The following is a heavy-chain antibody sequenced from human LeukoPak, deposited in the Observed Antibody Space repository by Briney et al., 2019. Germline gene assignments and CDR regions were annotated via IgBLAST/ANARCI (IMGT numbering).Heavy chain of an antibody. V-gene: IGHV4-38-2*02. Sequence: SETLSLTCAVSGYSISSGYYWGWIRQPPGKGLEWIGSIYHSGSTYYNPSLKSRVTISVDTSKNQFSLKLSSVTAADTAVYYCARDPYSYHGSGTYYNVVDHWGQGTLVTVSS. CDR3: ARDPYSYHGSGTYYNVVDH. CDR2: IYHSGST. J-gene: IGHJ4*02. D-gene: IGHD3-10*01. CDR1: GYSISSGYY.